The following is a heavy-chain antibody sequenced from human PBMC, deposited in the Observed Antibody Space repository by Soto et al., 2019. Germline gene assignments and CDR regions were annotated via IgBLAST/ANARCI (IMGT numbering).Heavy chain of an antibody. Sequence: ASVKVSCKASGYTFTSYDINWVRQATGQGLEWMGWMNPNSGNTGYAQKFQGRVTMIRNTSISTAYMELSSLRSEDTAVYYCARYTTYYYDSSGYHASFDPWGQGTLVTVSS. CDR1: GYTFTSYD. CDR3: ARYTTYYYDSSGYHASFDP. J-gene: IGHJ5*02. CDR2: MNPNSGNT. D-gene: IGHD3-22*01. V-gene: IGHV1-8*01.